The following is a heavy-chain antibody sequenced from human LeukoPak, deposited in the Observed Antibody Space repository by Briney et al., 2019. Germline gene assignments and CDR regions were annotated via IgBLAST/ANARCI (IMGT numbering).Heavy chain of an antibody. CDR2: MYYSGST. CDR1: GGSISGSSSY. V-gene: IGHV4-39*07. Sequence: PSETLSLTCTVSGGSISGSSSYWGWIRQPPGKGLEWIGSMYYSGSTYYNPSLPSRVTMSVDTSKNQFSLKVISVTAADTAVYYCARDGLGYCSSTSCSVNLWGQGTLVTVSS. CDR3: ARDGLGYCSSTSCSVNL. J-gene: IGHJ4*02. D-gene: IGHD2-2*01.